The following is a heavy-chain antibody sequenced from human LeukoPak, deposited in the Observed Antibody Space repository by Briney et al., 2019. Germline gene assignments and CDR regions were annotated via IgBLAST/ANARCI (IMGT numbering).Heavy chain of an antibody. CDR1: GDSVSSNSVT. V-gene: IGHV6-1*01. CDR3: ARRLTQYDCFDP. J-gene: IGHJ5*02. CDR2: TYYRSTWYN. D-gene: IGHD2-2*01. Sequence: SQTLSLTCAISGDSVSSNSVTWTWIRQSPSRGLEWLGRTYYRSTWYNDYAVSVRGRITVNPDTSKNQFSLHLNSVTPEDTAVYYCARRLTQYDCFDPWGQGILVTVSS.